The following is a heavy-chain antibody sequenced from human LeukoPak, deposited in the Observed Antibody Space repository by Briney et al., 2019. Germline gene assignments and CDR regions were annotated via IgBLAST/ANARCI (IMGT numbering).Heavy chain of an antibody. CDR1: GGSISSYY. CDR3: ARGPWDDWFDP. D-gene: IGHD1-26*01. J-gene: IGHJ5*02. Sequence: SETLSLTCSVSGGSISSYYWSWIRQPPGKGLEWIGYIYYSGSTNYNPSLKSRVTISVDTSKNQFSLKLSSVTAADTAVYYCARGPWDDWFDPWGQGTLVTVSS. V-gene: IGHV4-59*12. CDR2: IYYSGST.